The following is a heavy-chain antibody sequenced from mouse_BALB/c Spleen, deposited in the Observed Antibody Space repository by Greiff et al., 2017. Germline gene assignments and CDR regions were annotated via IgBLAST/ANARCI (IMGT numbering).Heavy chain of an antibody. V-gene: IGHV3-2*02. D-gene: IGHD1-1*01. J-gene: IGHJ4*01. CDR1: GYSITSDYA. CDR3: ARFITTVVHAMDY. CDR2: ISYSGST. Sequence: EVKLQESGPGLVKPSQSLSLTCTVTGYSITSDYAWNWIRQFPGNKLEWMGYISYSGSTSYNPSLKSRISITRDTSKNQFFLQLNSVTTEDTATYYCARFITTVVHAMDYWGQGTAVTVSS.